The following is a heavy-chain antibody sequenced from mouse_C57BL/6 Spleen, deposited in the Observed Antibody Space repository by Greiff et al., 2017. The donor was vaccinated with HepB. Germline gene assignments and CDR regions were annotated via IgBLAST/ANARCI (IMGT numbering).Heavy chain of an antibody. V-gene: IGHV1-85*01. Sequence: VQLVESGPELVKPGASVKLSCKASGYTFTSYDINWVKQRPGQGLEWIGWIYPRDGSTKYNEKFKGKATLTVDTSSSTAYMELHSLTSEDSAVYFCARKYYGSPYAMDYWGQGTSVTVSS. CDR2: IYPRDGST. J-gene: IGHJ4*01. CDR1: GYTFTSYD. D-gene: IGHD1-1*01. CDR3: ARKYYGSPYAMDY.